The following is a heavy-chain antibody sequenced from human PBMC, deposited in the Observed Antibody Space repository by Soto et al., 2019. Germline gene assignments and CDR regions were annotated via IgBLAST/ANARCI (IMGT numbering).Heavy chain of an antibody. Sequence: QVPLVQSGAEVKKPGASVKVSCKASGYTFTSYGISWVRQAPGQGLEWMGWISAYNGNTNYAQKLQGRVTMTTDTSTSTAYMELRSLRSDDTAVYYCARDRAPRELRFLEKGGGMDVWGQGTTVTVSS. D-gene: IGHD3-3*01. CDR1: GYTFTSYG. V-gene: IGHV1-18*01. CDR2: ISAYNGNT. CDR3: ARDRAPRELRFLEKGGGMDV. J-gene: IGHJ6*02.